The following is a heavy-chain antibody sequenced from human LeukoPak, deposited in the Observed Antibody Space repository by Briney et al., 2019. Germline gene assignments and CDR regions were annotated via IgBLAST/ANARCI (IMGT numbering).Heavy chain of an antibody. J-gene: IGHJ4*02. CDR2: IYPRDSRT. D-gene: IGHD5-24*01. CDR1: GYSFTNYW. Sequence: GASVKVSCKGSGYSFTNYWIGWVRQMPGKGLEWMGFIYPRDSRTTYSPSFQGQVTISADRSISTAYTQWSSLKASDTAMYYCAKGGDGRDFLLYWGQGSLVTVSS. CDR3: AKGGDGRDFLLY. V-gene: IGHV5-51*01.